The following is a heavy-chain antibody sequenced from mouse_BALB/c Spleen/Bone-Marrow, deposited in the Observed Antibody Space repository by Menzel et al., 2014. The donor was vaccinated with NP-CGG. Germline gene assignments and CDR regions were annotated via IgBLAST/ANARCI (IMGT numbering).Heavy chain of an antibody. CDR1: GYAFSSSW. CDR3: ARLLGYYFDY. Sequence: VQLQESGPELVKPGASVKISCKASGYAFSSSWMSWVKQRPGQGLEWIGRIYPGDGDTNYNGKFKGKATLTADKSSSTAYMQLSSLTSVDSAVYFCARLLGYYFDYWGQGTTLTVSS. V-gene: IGHV1-82*01. CDR2: IYPGDGDT. J-gene: IGHJ2*01. D-gene: IGHD1-1*01.